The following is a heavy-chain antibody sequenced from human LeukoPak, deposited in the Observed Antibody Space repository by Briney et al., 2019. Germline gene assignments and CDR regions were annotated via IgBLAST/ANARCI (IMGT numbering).Heavy chain of an antibody. J-gene: IGHJ4*02. Sequence: GGSLRLSWAASGFTFNDAWMNWVRQAPGKGLEWVGRIKSKSDGGTTDYAEPVKGRFAISRDDSKNTLFLQMNSLETEDTAVYYCTTVAGDWGQGTLVTVSS. V-gene: IGHV3-15*01. D-gene: IGHD6-13*01. CDR2: IKSKSDGGTT. CDR1: GFTFNDAW. CDR3: TTVAGD.